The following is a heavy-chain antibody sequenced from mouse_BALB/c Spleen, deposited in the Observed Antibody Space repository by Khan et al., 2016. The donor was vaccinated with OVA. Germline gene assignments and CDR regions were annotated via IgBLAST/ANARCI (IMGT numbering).Heavy chain of an antibody. Sequence: QVQLKESGPGLVAPSQSLAITCTVSGFSLTIYGVNWIRQPPGKGLEWLGVIWGDGSTNYHSALISRLSISKDNSKSQVFLKLNSLQTDDTATYYSAKWADGSTYAMDYWGQGTSVTVSS. CDR2: IWGDGST. CDR3: AKWADGSTYAMDY. D-gene: IGHD2-3*01. J-gene: IGHJ4*01. CDR1: GFSLTIYG. V-gene: IGHV2-3*01.